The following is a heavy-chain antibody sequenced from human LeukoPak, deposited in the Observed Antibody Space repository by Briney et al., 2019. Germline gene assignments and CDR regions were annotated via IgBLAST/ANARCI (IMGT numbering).Heavy chain of an antibody. Sequence: GGSLRLSCAASGFTFDNYRMSWVRQAPGKGLGWVSTVNADGGNTYYADSVKGRFTISRDNSKSTLILQMNSLRVEDTALYYCTRRVKYGGTWDHFADWGQGTLVTVSS. J-gene: IGHJ4*02. CDR3: TRRVKYGGTWDHFAD. CDR1: GFTFDNYR. V-gene: IGHV3-23*01. D-gene: IGHD1-26*01. CDR2: VNADGGNT.